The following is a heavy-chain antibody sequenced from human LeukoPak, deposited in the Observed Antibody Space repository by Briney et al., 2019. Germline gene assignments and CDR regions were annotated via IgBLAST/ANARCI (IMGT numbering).Heavy chain of an antibody. D-gene: IGHD4-11*01. CDR3: ARDLKYSNYIGWFDP. CDR1: GGSISSGSYY. V-gene: IGHV4-61*02. Sequence: SQTQSLTCTVSGGSISSGSYYWSWIRQPAGKGLEWIGRIYISGSTNYNPSLKSRVTISIDTSKNQFSLKLSSVTAADTAVYYCARDLKYSNYIGWFDPWGQGTLVTVSS. J-gene: IGHJ5*02. CDR2: IYISGST.